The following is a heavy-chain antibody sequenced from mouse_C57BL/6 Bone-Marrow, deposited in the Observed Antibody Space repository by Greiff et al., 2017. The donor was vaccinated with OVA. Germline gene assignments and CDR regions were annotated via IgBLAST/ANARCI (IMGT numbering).Heavy chain of an antibody. CDR3: ARSKWNYYGSSYYAMDY. CDR2: IDPSDSYT. D-gene: IGHD1-1*01. CDR1: GYTFTSYW. Sequence: VQLQQPGAELVKPGASVKLSCKASGYTFTSYWMQWVKQRPGQGLEWIGEIDPSDSYTNYNQKFKGKATLTVDTSSSTAYMQLSSLTSEDSAVYYCARSKWNYYGSSYYAMDYWGQGTLVTVSS. V-gene: IGHV1-50*01. J-gene: IGHJ4*01.